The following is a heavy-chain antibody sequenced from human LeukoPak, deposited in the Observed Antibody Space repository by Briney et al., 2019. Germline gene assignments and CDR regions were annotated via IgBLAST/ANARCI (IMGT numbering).Heavy chain of an antibody. CDR2: ISSSGSTI. Sequence: GGSLRLSCAAAGFTFSTHDLNWIRQAPGKGLEWVSYISSSGSTIYYADSVKGRFTISRDNAKNSLYLQMNSLRAEDTAVYYCASLVRLPDTAMAEYFQHWGQGTLVTVPS. V-gene: IGHV3-11*01. CDR1: GFTFSTHD. D-gene: IGHD5-18*01. J-gene: IGHJ1*01. CDR3: ASLVRLPDTAMAEYFQH.